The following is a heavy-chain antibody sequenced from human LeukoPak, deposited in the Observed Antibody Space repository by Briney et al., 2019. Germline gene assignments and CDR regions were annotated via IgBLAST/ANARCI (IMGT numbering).Heavy chain of an antibody. CDR1: GGSISSYY. Sequence: SETLSLTCTVSGGSISSYYYSWIRQPPGKGLEWIGYIYYSGSTNYNPSLKSRLTISVDTSKNQFFLTLSSVTAADTAVYYCARAPYNSSQLNFDYWGQGTLVTVSS. CDR2: IYYSGST. CDR3: ARAPYNSSQLNFDY. D-gene: IGHD1-14*01. V-gene: IGHV4-59*01. J-gene: IGHJ4*02.